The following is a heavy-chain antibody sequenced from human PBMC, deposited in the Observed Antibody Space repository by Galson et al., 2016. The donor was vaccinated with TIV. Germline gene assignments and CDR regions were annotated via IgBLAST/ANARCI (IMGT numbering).Heavy chain of an antibody. D-gene: IGHD3-9*01. CDR1: GYTFTSYG. V-gene: IGHV1-18*04. CDR3: ARDRRDILTGCLLDY. Sequence: SVKVSCKASGYTFTSYGISWVRQAPGQGLEWLGWISAYNGNTNYAQKLQGRVTMTTDTSTSTAYMELRSLRSDDTAVYFCARDRRDILTGCLLDYWGLGTLVTVSS. CDR2: ISAYNGNT. J-gene: IGHJ4*02.